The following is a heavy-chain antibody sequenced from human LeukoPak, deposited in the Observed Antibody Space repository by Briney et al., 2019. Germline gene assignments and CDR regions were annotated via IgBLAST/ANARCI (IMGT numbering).Heavy chain of an antibody. V-gene: IGHV3-74*01. CDR1: GFTISSYW. J-gene: IGHJ3*02. CDR3: ARGGSPPEALGDTFDI. CDR2: INGDGSST. D-gene: IGHD1-26*01. Sequence: GGSLRLSCAASGFTISSYWMHWVHQAPGKGLVRVSRINGDGSSTINADCVKGRFTISRDDAKNTLYLQMNSLRVDDTAVYYCARGGSPPEALGDTFDIWGQGTMVTVSS.